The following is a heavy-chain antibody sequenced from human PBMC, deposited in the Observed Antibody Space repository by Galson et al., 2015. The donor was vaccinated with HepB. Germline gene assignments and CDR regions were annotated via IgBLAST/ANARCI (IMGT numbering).Heavy chain of an antibody. D-gene: IGHD3-16*01. CDR1: GSTLTELF. J-gene: IGHJ4*02. V-gene: IGHV1-24*01. CDR3: ATAFSSEGFEGDRVSYYFDY. CDR2: FDPEDGET. Sequence: SVTVSCKVSGSTLTELFMHWVRQAPGKGLERMGGFDPEDGETIYAQKFQGRVTMTEDTSTDTAYMELSSLRSEDTAVYYCATAFSSEGFEGDRVSYYFDYWGQGTLVTVSS.